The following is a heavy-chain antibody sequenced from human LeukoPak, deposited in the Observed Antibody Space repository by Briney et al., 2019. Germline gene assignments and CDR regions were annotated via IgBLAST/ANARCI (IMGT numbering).Heavy chain of an antibody. D-gene: IGHD5-18*01. CDR1: GFTFGDYA. J-gene: IGHJ4*02. Sequence: GGSLRLSCTASGFTFGDYAMSWVRQAPGKGLEWVGFIRSKAYGGTTEYAASVKGRFTISRDDSKSIAYLQMNSLKTEDTAVYYCTSRRTWIQYYFDYWGQGTLVTVSS. V-gene: IGHV3-49*04. CDR3: TSRRTWIQYYFDY. CDR2: IRSKAYGGTT.